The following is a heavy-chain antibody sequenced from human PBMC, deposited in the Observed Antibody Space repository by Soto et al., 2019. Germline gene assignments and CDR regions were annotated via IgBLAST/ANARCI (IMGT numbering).Heavy chain of an antibody. D-gene: IGHD3-10*01. Sequence: GGSLRLSCAASGFSFSDYYMCWMRQAPGKGLEWVSYISSSGTTIYYADSLKGRFTISRDNAKNLLYLQMNSLRAEDTAVYYCARAGRNGALWGQGTLVNVSS. CDR1: GFSFSDYY. CDR3: ARAGRNGAL. CDR2: ISSSGTTI. V-gene: IGHV3-11*01. J-gene: IGHJ4*02.